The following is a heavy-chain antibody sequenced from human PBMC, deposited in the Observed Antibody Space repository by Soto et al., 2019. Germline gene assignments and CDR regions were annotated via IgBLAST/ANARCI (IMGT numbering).Heavy chain of an antibody. V-gene: IGHV2-5*01. CDR2: VYCNDDM. CDR3: DYRHINDTTSGHNCFDP. Sequence: QIPLKESGPTLVKPTQPLTLSCTFSGFSLSTAGVGVGWIRQPPGKALEWLALVYCNDDMRYSPSLNSRLTIAREPSQNQVVFTMTKIDPADTGTYYCDYRHINDTTSGHNCFDPWGQGTQVTVSS. J-gene: IGHJ5*02. D-gene: IGHD3-10*01. CDR1: GFSLSTAGVG.